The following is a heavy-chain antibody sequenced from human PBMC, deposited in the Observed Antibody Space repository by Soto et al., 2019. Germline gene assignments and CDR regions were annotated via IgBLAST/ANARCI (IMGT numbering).Heavy chain of an antibody. Sequence: PGGSLRLSCAASGFTFSSYAMSWVRQAPGKGLEWVSAISGSGGSTYYADSVKGRFTISRDNSKNTLYLQMNSLRAEDTAVCYCAKDPVGATLYNWFDPWGQGTLVTVSS. V-gene: IGHV3-23*01. CDR1: GFTFSSYA. CDR2: ISGSGGST. J-gene: IGHJ5*02. D-gene: IGHD1-26*01. CDR3: AKDPVGATLYNWFDP.